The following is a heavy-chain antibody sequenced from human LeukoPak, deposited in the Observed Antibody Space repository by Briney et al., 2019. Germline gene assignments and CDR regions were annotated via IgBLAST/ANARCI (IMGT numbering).Heavy chain of an antibody. D-gene: IGHD3-22*01. CDR3: ARVFGDYYDSSGYATDAFDI. V-gene: IGHV4-34*01. CDR1: GGSFIGYY. CDR2: INHSGST. Sequence: SGALSLTCAVAGGSFIGYYWSWIRQPPGKGREWMGEINHSGSTNYNPSLKRRGTISVEKAKKQMSLELSSVTAADTAVYYCARVFGDYYDSSGYATDAFDIWGQGTMVTVSS. J-gene: IGHJ3*02.